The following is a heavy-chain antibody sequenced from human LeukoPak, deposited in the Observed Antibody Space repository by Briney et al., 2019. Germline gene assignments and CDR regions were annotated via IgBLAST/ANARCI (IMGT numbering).Heavy chain of an antibody. D-gene: IGHD3-16*01. V-gene: IGHV3-30*03. CDR1: GFTFSSYA. CDR3: ARDWGGQRENYYYGMDV. Sequence: GALRLSCAASGFTFSSYAMHWIRQAPGKGLEWVAVISYDGSNKYYADSMKGRFTISRDNSKNTLYLQVNSLRAEDTAVYYCARDWGGQRENYYYGMDVWGQGTTVTVSS. CDR2: ISYDGSNK. J-gene: IGHJ6*02.